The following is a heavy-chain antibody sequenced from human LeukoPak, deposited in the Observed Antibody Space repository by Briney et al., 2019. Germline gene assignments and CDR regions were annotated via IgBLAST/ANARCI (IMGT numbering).Heavy chain of an antibody. D-gene: IGHD2-15*01. CDR1: RFTFSSYA. J-gene: IGHJ3*02. CDR2: ISGRGGST. Sequence: GGSLRLSCAASRFTFSSYAMSWVRQAPGKGLEWVSAISGRGGSTYYADSVKGRFTISRDNSENTLYLQMNSLRAEDTAVYYCAKDKVWDVVVVAADDAFDIWGQGTMVTVSS. V-gene: IGHV3-23*01. CDR3: AKDKVWDVVVVAADDAFDI.